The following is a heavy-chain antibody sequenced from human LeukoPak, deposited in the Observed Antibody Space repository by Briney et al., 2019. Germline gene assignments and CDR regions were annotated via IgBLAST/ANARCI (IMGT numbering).Heavy chain of an antibody. V-gene: IGHV3-11*04. CDR3: ASILDRDYFDY. Sequence: PGGSLRLSCAASGFTFSDYYMSWIRQAAGKWREWVSYISSSGSTIYYADSVKGRFTISRDNAKNSLYLQMNSLRAEDTAVYYCASILDRDYFDYWGQGTLVTVSS. J-gene: IGHJ4*02. CDR1: GFTFSDYY. D-gene: IGHD1-14*01. CDR2: ISSSGSTI.